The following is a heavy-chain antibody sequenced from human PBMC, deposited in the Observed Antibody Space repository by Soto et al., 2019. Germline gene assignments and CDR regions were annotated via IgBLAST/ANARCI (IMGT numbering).Heavy chain of an antibody. J-gene: IGHJ4*02. Sequence: GGSLRLSCAASGFLFSDFYMTWIRQAPGKGLEWVSSISGGAGTIYYADSVKGRFTISRDNAKKSLYLQMNSLRAEDTAVYYCARVDAIATTGYYFDYWGQGTLVTVSS. D-gene: IGHD6-13*01. CDR3: ARVDAIATTGYYFDY. CDR2: ISGGAGTI. V-gene: IGHV3-11*01. CDR1: GFLFSDFY.